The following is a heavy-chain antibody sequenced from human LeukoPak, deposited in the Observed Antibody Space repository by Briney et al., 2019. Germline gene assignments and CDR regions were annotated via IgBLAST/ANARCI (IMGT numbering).Heavy chain of an antibody. D-gene: IGHD3-22*01. J-gene: IGHJ4*02. CDR2: VYNSGST. V-gene: IGHV4-61*01. CDR1: GDSVISGLYY. CDR3: ARDPSSYFNY. Sequence: PSETLSLTCSVSGDSVISGLYYWSWIGQPQGKGLEWIGYVYNSGSTNYNPSLKSRVTISGDTSKNQFSLKLGSVTTADTAKYYCARDPSSYFNYWGQGILVTVSS.